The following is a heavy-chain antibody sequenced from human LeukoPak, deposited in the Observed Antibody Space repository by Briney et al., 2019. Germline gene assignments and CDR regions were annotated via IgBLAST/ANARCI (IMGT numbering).Heavy chain of an antibody. D-gene: IGHD3-10*01. V-gene: IGHV4-59*01. J-gene: IGHJ4*02. CDR3: GGDEDWVLRGATSL. Sequence: PSETLSLTCSVSGGSINDFYWTWVRQPPGKGLEWIGHIYSDGRAEYSLSFKSRLSLSVGTSKKQFSLRLRSGTGVESAFFYVGGDEDWVLRGATSLWGQATLLSVPS. CDR2: IYSDGRA. CDR1: GGSINDFY.